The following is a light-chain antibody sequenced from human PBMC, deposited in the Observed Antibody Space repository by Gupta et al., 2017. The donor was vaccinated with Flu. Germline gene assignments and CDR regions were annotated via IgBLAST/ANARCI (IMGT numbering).Light chain of an antibody. Sequence: DIVFLHSPATLSLSPGERATLSCRASQSVSSYLAWYQQKPGQAPRLLIYDASKRATGIPARFSGSGSGTDFTLTISSLEPEDFAIYYCQQRSNWPPMYTFGQGTKLEIK. CDR1: QSVSSY. CDR2: DAS. CDR3: QQRSNWPPMYT. V-gene: IGKV3-11*01. J-gene: IGKJ2*01.